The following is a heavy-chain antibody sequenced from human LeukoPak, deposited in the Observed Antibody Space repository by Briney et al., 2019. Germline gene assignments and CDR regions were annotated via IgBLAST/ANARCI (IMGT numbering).Heavy chain of an antibody. Sequence: GASVKVSCKASGGTFSSYAISWVRQAPGQGLEWMGGIIPIFGTANYAQKFQGRVTITADESTSTAYMELSSLRSEDTAVYYCAITYYYDSSGYYDFDYWGQGTLVTVSS. D-gene: IGHD3-22*01. CDR3: AITYYYDSSGYYDFDY. CDR2: IIPIFGTA. V-gene: IGHV1-69*13. J-gene: IGHJ4*02. CDR1: GGTFSSYA.